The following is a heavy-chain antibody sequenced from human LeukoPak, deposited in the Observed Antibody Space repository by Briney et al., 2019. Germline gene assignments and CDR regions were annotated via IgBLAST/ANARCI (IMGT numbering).Heavy chain of an antibody. CDR3: ANHYYDSSGYPTTIRTYYFDY. D-gene: IGHD3-22*01. Sequence: PXGSLRLSCAASGFTFSSYAMSWVRQAPGKGLEWVSAISGSGGSTYYADSVKGRFTISRDNSKNTLYLQMNSLRAEDTAVYYCANHYYDSSGYPTTIRTYYFDYWGQGTLVTVSS. CDR2: ISGSGGST. J-gene: IGHJ4*02. V-gene: IGHV3-23*01. CDR1: GFTFSSYA.